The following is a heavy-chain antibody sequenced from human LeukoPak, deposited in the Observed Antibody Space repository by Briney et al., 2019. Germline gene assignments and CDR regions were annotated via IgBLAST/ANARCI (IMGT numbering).Heavy chain of an antibody. J-gene: IGHJ4*02. CDR1: GFTFSSHW. V-gene: IGHV3-7*05. Sequence: GGSLRLSCAASGFTFSSHWMNWVRQAPGKGLEWVANIKEDGSEKYYVDSVKGRFTISRDNAKNSLCLQMNSLRAEDTAIYYCVRSGGYWGEGTLVTVSS. D-gene: IGHD1-26*01. CDR2: IKEDGSEK. CDR3: VRSGGY.